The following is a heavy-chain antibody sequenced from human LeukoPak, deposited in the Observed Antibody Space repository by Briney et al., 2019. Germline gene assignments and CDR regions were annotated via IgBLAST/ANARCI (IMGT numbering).Heavy chain of an antibody. D-gene: IGHD1-1*01. CDR3: AREINWNDPCDY. V-gene: IGHV1-69*13. Sequence: ASVKVSCKASGGTFSSYAISWVRQAPGQGLEWMGGIIPIFGTANYAQKFQGRVTITADESTSTAYMELSSLRSEDTAVYYCAREINWNDPCDYWGQGTLVTVSS. CDR1: GGTFSSYA. J-gene: IGHJ4*02. CDR2: IIPIFGTA.